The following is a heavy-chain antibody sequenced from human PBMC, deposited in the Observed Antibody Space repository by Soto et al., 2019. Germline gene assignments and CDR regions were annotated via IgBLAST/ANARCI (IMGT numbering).Heavy chain of an antibody. CDR1: GFTFSSYA. J-gene: IGHJ4*02. CDR3: AREDGGDLGY. V-gene: IGHV3-30-3*01. CDR2: ISYDGSNK. D-gene: IGHD2-21*02. Sequence: GGSLRLPCAASGFTFSSYAMHWVRQAPGKGLEWVAVISYDGSNKYYADSVKGRFTISRDNSKNTLYLQMNSLRAEDTAVYYCAREDGGDLGYWGQGTLVTVSS.